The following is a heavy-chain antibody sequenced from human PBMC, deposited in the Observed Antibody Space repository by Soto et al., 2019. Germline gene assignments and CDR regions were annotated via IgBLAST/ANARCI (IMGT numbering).Heavy chain of an antibody. CDR1: GGTFSSYA. CDR2: IIPIFGTA. CDR3: ARDVTGTTMGWFDP. V-gene: IGHV1-69*13. D-gene: IGHD1-20*01. Sequence: SVKVSCKASGGTFSSYAISWVRQAPGQGLEWMGGIIPIFGTANYAQKFQGRVAITADESTSTAYMELSSLGSEDTAVYYCARDVTGTTMGWFDPWGQGTLVTVSS. J-gene: IGHJ5*02.